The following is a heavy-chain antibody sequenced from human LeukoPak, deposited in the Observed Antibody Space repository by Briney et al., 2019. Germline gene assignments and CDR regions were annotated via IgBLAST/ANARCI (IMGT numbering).Heavy chain of an antibody. CDR3: ARGNGYVEGAAAGTTVMDL. V-gene: IGHV1-8*01. J-gene: IGHJ6*02. Sequence: ASVKVSCKASGYSFTNYDINWVRQATGQGLEWMGWMYPNSDNTIYAQKFQGRVTMTSDTSITTAYMELSSLRSEDTAVYYCARGNGYVEGAAAGTTVMDLWGQGTTVTVSS. D-gene: IGHD6-13*01. CDR2: MYPNSDNT. CDR1: GYSFTNYD.